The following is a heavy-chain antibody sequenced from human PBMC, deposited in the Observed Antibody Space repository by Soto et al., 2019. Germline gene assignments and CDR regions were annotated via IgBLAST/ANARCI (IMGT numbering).Heavy chain of an antibody. CDR2: IYYSGST. CDR1: GGSISSGGYY. Sequence: SETLSLTCTVSGGSISSGGYYWSWIRQHPGKGLEWIGYIYYSGSTYYNPSLKSRVTISVDTSKNQFSLKLSSVTAADTAVYYCARDRLEYCSSTSCPRVDLFDPWGQGTLVTVS. J-gene: IGHJ5*02. CDR3: ARDRLEYCSSTSCPRVDLFDP. D-gene: IGHD2-2*01. V-gene: IGHV4-31*03.